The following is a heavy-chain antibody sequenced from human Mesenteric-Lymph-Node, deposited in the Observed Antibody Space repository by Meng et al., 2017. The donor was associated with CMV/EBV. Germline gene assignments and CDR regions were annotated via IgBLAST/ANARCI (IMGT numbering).Heavy chain of an antibody. CDR2: ISAYNGNT. V-gene: IGHV1-18*04. Sequence: ASVKVSCKASGYSFSDYYIHWVRQAPGQGLEWMGWISAYNGNTKYAQKLQGRVTMTTDTSTSTAYMELRSLRSDDTAVYYCARGRYYDILTGYSGYYGMDVWGQGTTVTVSS. CDR3: ARGRYYDILTGYSGYYGMDV. J-gene: IGHJ6*02. CDR1: GYSFSDYY. D-gene: IGHD3-9*01.